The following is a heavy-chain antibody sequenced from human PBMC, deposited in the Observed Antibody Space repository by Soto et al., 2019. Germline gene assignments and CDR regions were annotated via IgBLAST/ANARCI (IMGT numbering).Heavy chain of an antibody. D-gene: IGHD4-17*01. CDR1: GFTFSSYA. J-gene: IGHJ4*02. Sequence: GRSLRLSFAASGFTFSSYAMHWVRQAPGKGLEWVAVISYDGSNKYYADSVKGRFTISRDNSKNTLYLQMNSLRAEDTAVYYCARDLSPSQHGDYLIDYWGQGTLVTVSS. V-gene: IGHV3-30-3*01. CDR2: ISYDGSNK. CDR3: ARDLSPSQHGDYLIDY.